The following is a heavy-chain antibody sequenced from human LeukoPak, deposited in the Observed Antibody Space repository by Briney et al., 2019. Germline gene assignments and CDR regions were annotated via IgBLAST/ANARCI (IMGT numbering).Heavy chain of an antibody. CDR1: GYTFTSYD. D-gene: IGHD2-21*01. Sequence: ASVKVSCKASGYTFTSYDVNWVRQATGQGLEWMGWMNPHSGNTGYAQKFQGRVTMTRNTSISTAYMELSSLRSEDTAVYYCAREGAYCGGDCFGDWGQGTLVTVSS. J-gene: IGHJ4*02. CDR2: MNPHSGNT. V-gene: IGHV1-8*01. CDR3: AREGAYCGGDCFGD.